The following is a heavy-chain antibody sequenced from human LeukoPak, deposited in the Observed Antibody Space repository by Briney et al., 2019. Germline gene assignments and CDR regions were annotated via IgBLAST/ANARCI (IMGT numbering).Heavy chain of an antibody. V-gene: IGHV4-59*01. J-gene: IGHJ4*02. Sequence: SETLSLTCTVSGGSISNYYWSWIRQPPGKGLEWIGYIDDSGSTNYNPSLKSRVTISVDTSKNQFSLELNSVTAADTAVYYCGRSTPGYCSGGSCYGFGYFDYWGQGTLVTVSS. CDR3: GRSTPGYCSGGSCYGFGYFDY. CDR2: IDDSGST. D-gene: IGHD2-15*01. CDR1: GGSISNYY.